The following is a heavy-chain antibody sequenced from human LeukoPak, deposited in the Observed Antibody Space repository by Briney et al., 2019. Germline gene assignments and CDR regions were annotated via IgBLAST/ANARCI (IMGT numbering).Heavy chain of an antibody. V-gene: IGHV4-38-2*02. Sequence: SETLSLTCTVSGYSISSGYYWGWIRQPPGKGLEWIGSIYHSGSTYYNPSLKSRVTISVDTSKNQFSLKLSSVTAADTAVYYCARYHSLGRDGYNLFDYWGQGTLVTVSS. CDR3: ARYHSLGRDGYNLFDY. CDR1: GYSISSGYY. J-gene: IGHJ4*02. CDR2: IYHSGST. D-gene: IGHD5-24*01.